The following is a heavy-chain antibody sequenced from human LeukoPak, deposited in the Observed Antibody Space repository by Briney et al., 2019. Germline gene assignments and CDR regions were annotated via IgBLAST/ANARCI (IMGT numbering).Heavy chain of an antibody. CDR2: IWPDGSYK. CDR3: AKDQEELPGPSYH. D-gene: IGHD5-24*01. CDR1: GFTFSTYG. J-gene: IGHJ5*02. V-gene: IGHV3-33*06. Sequence: GRSLRLSCATSGFTFSTYGIHWVRQAPGKGLEWVAAIWPDGSYKYYADSVKGRFTISRDNSKNTVYLQINSLRGDYTAVYYCAKDQEELPGPSYHWGQGALVTVSS.